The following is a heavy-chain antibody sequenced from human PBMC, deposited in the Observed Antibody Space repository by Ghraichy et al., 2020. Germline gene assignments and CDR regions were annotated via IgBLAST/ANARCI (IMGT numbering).Heavy chain of an antibody. CDR2: IYYSGST. Sequence: SETLSLTCTVSGGSISSSSYYWGWIRQPPGKGLEWIGSIYYSGSTYYNPSLKSRVTISVDTSKNQFSLKLSSVTAADTAVYYCARLYSSGYYRNFDYWGQGTLVTVSS. CDR3: ARLYSSGYYRNFDY. V-gene: IGHV4-39*01. CDR1: GGSISSSSYY. D-gene: IGHD3-22*01. J-gene: IGHJ4*02.